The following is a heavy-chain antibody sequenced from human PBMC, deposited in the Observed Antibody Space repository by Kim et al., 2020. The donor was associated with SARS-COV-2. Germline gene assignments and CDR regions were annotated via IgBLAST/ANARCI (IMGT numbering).Heavy chain of an antibody. Sequence: SETLSLTCTVSGGSISSSSYYWGWIRQPPGKGLEWIGSIYYSGSTYYNPSLKSRVTISVDTSKNQFSLKLSSVTAADTAVYYCASPVWVGSSIDYWGQGTLVTVSS. CDR2: IYYSGST. CDR3: ASPVWVGSSIDY. CDR1: GGSISSSSYY. V-gene: IGHV4-39*01. D-gene: IGHD1-26*01. J-gene: IGHJ4*02.